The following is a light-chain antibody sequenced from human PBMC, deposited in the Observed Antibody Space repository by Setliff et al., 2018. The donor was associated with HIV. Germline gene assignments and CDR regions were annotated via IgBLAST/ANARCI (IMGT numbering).Light chain of an antibody. J-gene: IGLJ1*01. CDR2: SNY. CDR3: AAWDDSLNGYV. V-gene: IGLV1-44*01. CDR1: FSNIGRNT. Sequence: QSVLTQPPSASGTPGQRVTISCSGSFSNIGRNTINWYQQLPGTAPKLLIYSNYQRPSGVPDRFSVSKSGTSAPLAISGLQSEDESDYYCAAWDDSLNGYVFGTGTKVTVL.